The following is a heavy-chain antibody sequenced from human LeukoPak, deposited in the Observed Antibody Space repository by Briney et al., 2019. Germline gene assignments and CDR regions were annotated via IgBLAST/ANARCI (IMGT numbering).Heavy chain of an antibody. CDR2: INHSGST. CDR1: SGSLSGHY. D-gene: IGHD1-26*01. Sequence: SETLSLTCEVYSGSLSGHYWSWIRQPPGKGLEWIGEINHSGSTNYNPSLKSRVTISVDTSKNQFSLKLSSVTAADTAVYYCVRGRGSYRSNYFDYWGQGTLVTVSS. V-gene: IGHV4-34*01. J-gene: IGHJ4*02. CDR3: VRGRGSYRSNYFDY.